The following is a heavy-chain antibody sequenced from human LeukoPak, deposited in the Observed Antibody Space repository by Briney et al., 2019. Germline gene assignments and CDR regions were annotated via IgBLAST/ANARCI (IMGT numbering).Heavy chain of an antibody. V-gene: IGHV1-46*01. CDR2: INPSGGST. J-gene: IGHJ4*02. CDR1: GYTFTSYY. D-gene: IGHD4-17*01. CDR3: ASDTFNGDRIIGLPMGPDY. Sequence: ASVKVSCKASGYTFTSYYMHWVRQAPGQGLEWMGIINPSGGSTSYAQKFQGRVTMTRDTSTNTVYMELSSLRSEDTAVYYCASDTFNGDRIIGLPMGPDYGGKGPLATVS.